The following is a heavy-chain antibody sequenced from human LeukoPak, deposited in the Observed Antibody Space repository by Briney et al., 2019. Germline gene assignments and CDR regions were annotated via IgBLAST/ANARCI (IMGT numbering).Heavy chain of an antibody. Sequence: GASVKVSCKASGGTFSSYAISWVRQAPGQGLEWMGGIIPIFGTANYAQKFQGRVTITADESTSTAYMELSSLRSEDTAVYYCATDRSGSYHFDYWGQGTLVTVSS. D-gene: IGHD1-26*01. CDR1: GGTFSSYA. J-gene: IGHJ4*02. CDR3: ATDRSGSYHFDY. V-gene: IGHV1-69*13. CDR2: IIPIFGTA.